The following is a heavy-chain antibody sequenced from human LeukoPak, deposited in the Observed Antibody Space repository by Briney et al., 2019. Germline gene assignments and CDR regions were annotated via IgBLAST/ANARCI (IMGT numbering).Heavy chain of an antibody. CDR3: ARGGVDIVVVPAARYNWFDP. J-gene: IGHJ5*02. V-gene: IGHV1-2*02. D-gene: IGHD2-2*01. CDR2: INPNNGGT. Sequence: GASVKVSCKASGYTFTGYYMHWVRQAPGQGLEWMGWINPNNGGTNYAQKFQGRVTMTRDTSISTAYMELSRLRSDDTAVYYCARGGVDIVVVPAARYNWFDPWGQGTLVTVSS. CDR1: GYTFTGYY.